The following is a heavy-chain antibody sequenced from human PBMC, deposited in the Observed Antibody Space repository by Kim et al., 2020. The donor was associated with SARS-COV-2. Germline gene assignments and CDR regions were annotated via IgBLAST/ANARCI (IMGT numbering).Heavy chain of an antibody. V-gene: IGHV3-21*04. Sequence: GGSLRLSCAASGFTFSSYSMNWVRQAPGKGLEWISSISSSSSYIYYADSVKGRFTISRDNAKSSLYLQMNSLRAEDTALYYCARVPTGCGSFFYYGDWG. D-gene: IGHD1-26*01. CDR3: ARVPTGCGSFFYYGD. J-gene: IGHJ1*01. CDR2: ISSSSSYI. CDR1: GFTFSSYS.